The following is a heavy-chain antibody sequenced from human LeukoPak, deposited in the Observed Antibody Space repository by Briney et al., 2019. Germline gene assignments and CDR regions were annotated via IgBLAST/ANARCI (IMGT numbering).Heavy chain of an antibody. CDR3: ARDILMEGYCSSTSCYGAFDP. D-gene: IGHD2-2*01. Sequence: GASVKVSCKASGYTFTGYYMHWVRQAPGQGLEWMGWINPNSGGTNYAQKFQGRVTMTRDTSISTAYMELSRLRSDDTAVYYCARDILMEGYCSSTSCYGAFDPWGQGTLVTVSS. CDR1: GYTFTGYY. CDR2: INPNSGGT. J-gene: IGHJ5*02. V-gene: IGHV1-2*02.